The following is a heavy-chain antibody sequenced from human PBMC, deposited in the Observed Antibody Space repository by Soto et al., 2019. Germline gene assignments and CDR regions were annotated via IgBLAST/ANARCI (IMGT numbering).Heavy chain of an antibody. J-gene: IGHJ5*02. CDR2: IYYSGST. V-gene: IGHV4-61*01. Sequence: PSETLSLTCTVSGGSVSSGSYYWSWIRQPPGKGLEWIGYIYYSGSTNYNPSLKSRVTISVDTSKNQFSLKLSSVTAADTAVYYCARDSYYYDSSGYYSGGDPNPWGQGTLVTVSS. CDR3: ARDSYYYDSSGYYSGGDPNP. D-gene: IGHD3-22*01. CDR1: GGSVSSGSYY.